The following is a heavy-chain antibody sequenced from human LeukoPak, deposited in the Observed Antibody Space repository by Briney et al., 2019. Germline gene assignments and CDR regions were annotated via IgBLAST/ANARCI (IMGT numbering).Heavy chain of an antibody. V-gene: IGHV1-69*13. D-gene: IGHD6-19*01. J-gene: IGHJ4*02. CDR1: GGTFSSYT. CDR3: ARDSQWLVFDY. Sequence: EASVKVSCKASGGTFSSYTINWVRQAPGQGLEWMGGIIPIFGTANYAQKFQGRVTITADESTSTAYMELSSLRSEDTAVYYCARDSQWLVFDYWGQGTLVTVSS. CDR2: IIPIFGTA.